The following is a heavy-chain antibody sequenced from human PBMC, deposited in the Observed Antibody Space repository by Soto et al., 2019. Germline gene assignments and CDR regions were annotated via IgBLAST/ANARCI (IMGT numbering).Heavy chain of an antibody. CDR2: ISAYNGNT. D-gene: IGHD3-22*01. J-gene: IGHJ4*02. Sequence: ASVKVSCKASGYTFTSYGISWVRQAPGQGLEWMGWISAYNGNTNYAQKLQGRVTMTTDTSTSTAYMELRSLRSDDTAVYYCASPQEGYYDSSGYLKYWGQGTLVTVSS. CDR3: ASPQEGYYDSSGYLKY. CDR1: GYTFTSYG. V-gene: IGHV1-18*01.